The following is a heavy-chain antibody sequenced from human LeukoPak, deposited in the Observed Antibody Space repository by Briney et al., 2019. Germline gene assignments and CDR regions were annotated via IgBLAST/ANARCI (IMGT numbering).Heavy chain of an antibody. CDR2: IDLGDSDT. V-gene: IGHV5-51*01. CDR3: ARRVLSDAFDI. CDR1: GSIFTTYW. J-gene: IGHJ3*02. Sequence: GASLKISCKTSGSIFTTYWIGWVRPMPGKGLEWMGIIDLGDSDTRYSPSFQGQVTISADKSISTAYLQWSSLKASDTAMYYCARRVLSDAFDIWGQGTMVTVSS. D-gene: IGHD3-16*01.